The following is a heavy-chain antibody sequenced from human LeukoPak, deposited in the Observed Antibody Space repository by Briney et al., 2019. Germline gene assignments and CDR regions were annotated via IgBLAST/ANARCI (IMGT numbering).Heavy chain of an antibody. V-gene: IGHV3-74*03. Sequence: GGSLRVSCAASGFTFISYWMHWVRQAPGKGLVWVSRINSDGSSITYADSVKGRFTISRDNAKNTLYLQMNSLRVEDTAVYYYAREGRVSGYDFDCWGQGTLVTVSS. CDR1: GFTFISYW. CDR2: INSDGSSI. CDR3: AREGRVSGYDFDC. D-gene: IGHD5-12*01. J-gene: IGHJ4*02.